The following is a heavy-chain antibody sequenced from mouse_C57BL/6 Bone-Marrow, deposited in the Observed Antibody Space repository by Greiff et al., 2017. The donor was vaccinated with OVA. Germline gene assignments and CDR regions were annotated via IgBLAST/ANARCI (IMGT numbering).Heavy chain of an antibody. CDR2: IYLGSGRT. V-gene: IGHV1-55*01. J-gene: IGHJ4*01. D-gene: IGHD1-1*01. CDR3: ARSGITTVEGDFAMDY. Sequence: QVQLQQPGAELVKPGASVKMSCKASGYTFTSYWITWVKQRPGQGLEWIGDIYLGSGRTNYNEKFKSKATLTVDTSSSTAYMQLNSLTSEDSAVYYSARSGITTVEGDFAMDYWGQGTSVTVSS. CDR1: GYTFTSYW.